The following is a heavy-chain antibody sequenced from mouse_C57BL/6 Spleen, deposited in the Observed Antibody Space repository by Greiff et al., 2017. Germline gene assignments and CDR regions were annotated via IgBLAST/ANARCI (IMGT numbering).Heavy chain of an antibody. CDR3: AREGYDGYFDY. D-gene: IGHD2-3*01. Sequence: VQLQQSGPELVKPGASVKISCKASGYTFTDYYMNWVKQSHGKSLEWIGDINPNNGGTSYNQKFKGKATLTVDKSSSTAYMELRSLTSEDSAVYYCAREGYDGYFDYWGQGTTLTVSS. CDR1: GYTFTDYY. V-gene: IGHV1-26*01. CDR2: INPNNGGT. J-gene: IGHJ2*01.